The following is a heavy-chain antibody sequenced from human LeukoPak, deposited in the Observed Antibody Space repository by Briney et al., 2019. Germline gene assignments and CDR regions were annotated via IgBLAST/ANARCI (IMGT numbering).Heavy chain of an antibody. CDR2: INPSGGST. Sequence: ASVKVSCKASGYTLTRYFIHWVRQAPGQGLEWMGIINPSGGSTSYAQKFQGRVTMTRDTSTSTVYMELSSLRSEDTAVYYCARVAGVATEVDYWGQGTLVTVSS. D-gene: IGHD5-12*01. J-gene: IGHJ4*02. CDR3: ARVAGVATEVDY. CDR1: GYTLTRYF. V-gene: IGHV1-46*01.